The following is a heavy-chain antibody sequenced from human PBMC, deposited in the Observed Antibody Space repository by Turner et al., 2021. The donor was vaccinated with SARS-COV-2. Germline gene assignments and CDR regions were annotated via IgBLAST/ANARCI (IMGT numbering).Heavy chain of an antibody. J-gene: IGHJ6*03. CDR2: ISYDGSNK. Sequence: QVQLVESGGGVVQPGRSLRLCCSASGFTFSGYGMHWVRQAPGKGLEWVAVISYDGSNKYYADSVKGRFTISRDNSKNTQYLQMNSLRAEDTAVYYCAKAETYSSGWSGGRSYYYYYMDVWGKGTTVTVSS. V-gene: IGHV3-30*18. D-gene: IGHD6-19*01. CDR1: GFTFSGYG. CDR3: AKAETYSSGWSGGRSYYYYYMDV.